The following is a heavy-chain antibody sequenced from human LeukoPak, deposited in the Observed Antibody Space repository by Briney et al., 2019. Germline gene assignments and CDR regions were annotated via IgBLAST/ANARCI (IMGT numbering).Heavy chain of an antibody. Sequence: SVKVPCKASGGTFSSYAISWVRQAPGQGLEWMGRIIPILGIANYAQKFQGRVTITADKSTSTAYMELSSLRSEDTAVYYCARDRGYDEDFDYWGQGTLVTVSS. D-gene: IGHD5-12*01. CDR1: GGTFSSYA. V-gene: IGHV1-69*04. CDR3: ARDRGYDEDFDY. CDR2: IIPILGIA. J-gene: IGHJ4*02.